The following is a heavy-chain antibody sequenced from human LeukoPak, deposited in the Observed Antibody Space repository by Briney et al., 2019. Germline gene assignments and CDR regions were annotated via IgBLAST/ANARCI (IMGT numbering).Heavy chain of an antibody. CDR3: ARHALTGSYPFDY. V-gene: IGHV5-51*01. J-gene: IGHJ4*02. CDR2: IYPGDSDT. Sequence: NLGESLKIFCKGSGYSFTSYWIGWVRQMPGKGLEWMGIIYPGDSDTRYSPSFQGQVTISADKSISTAYLQWSSLKASDTAMYYCARHALTGSYPFDYWGQGTLVTVSS. CDR1: GYSFTSYW. D-gene: IGHD3-16*02.